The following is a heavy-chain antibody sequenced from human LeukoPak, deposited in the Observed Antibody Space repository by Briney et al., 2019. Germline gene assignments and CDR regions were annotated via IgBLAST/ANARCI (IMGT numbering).Heavy chain of an antibody. CDR1: GYTFTSYA. CDR3: ARDDYGDLPFDY. J-gene: IGHJ4*02. D-gene: IGHD4-17*01. V-gene: IGHV1-3*01. Sequence: ASVKVSCKASGYTFTSYAMHWVRQAPGQRLEWMGWINAGNGNTKYSQKFQGRVTITRDTSASTAYMELSSLRSEDTAVYYCARDDYGDLPFDYWGQGTLVTVSS. CDR2: INAGNGNT.